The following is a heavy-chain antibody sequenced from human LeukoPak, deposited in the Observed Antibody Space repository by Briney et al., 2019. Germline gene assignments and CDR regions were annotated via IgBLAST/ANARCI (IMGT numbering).Heavy chain of an antibody. CDR3: AKDRIYSNYGYYMDV. CDR1: GFTFSSYA. V-gene: IGHV3-30*04. J-gene: IGHJ6*03. Sequence: GGSLRLSCAASGFTFSSYAMHWVRQAPGKGLEWVAVLSSDGSNKYYVDSVKGRFTISRDNSKNTLYLQMNSLRDEDTAVFYCAKDRIYSNYGYYMDVWGKGTTVTVSS. CDR2: LSSDGSNK. D-gene: IGHD4-11*01.